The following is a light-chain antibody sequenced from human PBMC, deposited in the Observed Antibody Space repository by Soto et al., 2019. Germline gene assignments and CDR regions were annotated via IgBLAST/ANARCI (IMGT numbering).Light chain of an antibody. Sequence: QSVLTQPASVSGSPGQSITISCTGTSSDVGGYNHISWYQQHPGKAPKLMIYDVSYRPSGVSNRFSGSKSGNTASLTISGLQAEDEADYYCSSYTSTSLFGGGTKLTVL. V-gene: IGLV2-14*03. CDR3: SSYTSTSL. J-gene: IGLJ2*01. CDR1: SSDVGGYNH. CDR2: DVS.